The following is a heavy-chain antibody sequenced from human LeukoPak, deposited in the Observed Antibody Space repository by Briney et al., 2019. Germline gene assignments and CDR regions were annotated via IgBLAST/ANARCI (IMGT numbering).Heavy chain of an antibody. D-gene: IGHD3-22*01. CDR2: IWYDGSNK. J-gene: IGHJ4*02. Sequence: GGSLRLSCAASGFTFSSYGMHWVRQAPGKGLEWVAVIWYDGSNKYYADSVKGRFTISRDNPKNTLYLQMNSLRAEDTAVYYCARAGDYYDSSGYYPDYWGQGTLVTVSS. CDR3: ARAGDYYDSSGYYPDY. CDR1: GFTFSSYG. V-gene: IGHV3-33*01.